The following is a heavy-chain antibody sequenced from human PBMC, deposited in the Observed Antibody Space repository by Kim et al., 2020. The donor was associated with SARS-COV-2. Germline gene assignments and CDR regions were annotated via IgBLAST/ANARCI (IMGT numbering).Heavy chain of an antibody. CDR2: ITVTANT. V-gene: IGHV3-23*01. D-gene: IGHD2-2*01. CDR3: GKSSTSSWWFDP. J-gene: IGHJ5*02. Sequence: GGSLRLSCVVSGFAFKDEAMTWVRQAPGRGLEWVSVITVTANTYYADSVMGRFTNSRDNSNNTVYLQMNSRRAEDTALYYCGKSSTSSWWFDPWGRGTLVTVS. CDR1: GFAFKDEA.